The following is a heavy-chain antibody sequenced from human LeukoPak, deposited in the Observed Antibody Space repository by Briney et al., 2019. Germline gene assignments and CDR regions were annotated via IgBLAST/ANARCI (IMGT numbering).Heavy chain of an antibody. CDR3: VRDQFYAFDV. CDR1: GFTFTSYT. Sequence: GGSLKLSCAASGFTFTSYTMHWVRQAPGKGLVWISDIRTNGGVVSYTVSVRSRSTISTDSAKISLYLQMDRLRDDDTAVYYCVRDQFYAFDVWGQGTMVTVSS. CDR2: IRTNGGVV. V-gene: IGHV3-48*02. J-gene: IGHJ3*01.